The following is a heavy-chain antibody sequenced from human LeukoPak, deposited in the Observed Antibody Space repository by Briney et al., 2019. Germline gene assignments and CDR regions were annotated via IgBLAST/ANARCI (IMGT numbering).Heavy chain of an antibody. V-gene: IGHV3-30*18. CDR1: GFTFSSYG. Sequence: GGSLRLSCAASGFTFSSYGMHWVRQAPGKGLEWVAVISYDGSNKYYADSVKGRFTISRDNSKNTLYLQMNSLRAEDTAVYYCAKLPGYPWGQGTLVTVSS. CDR3: AKLPGYP. D-gene: IGHD1-14*01. J-gene: IGHJ5*02. CDR2: ISYDGSNK.